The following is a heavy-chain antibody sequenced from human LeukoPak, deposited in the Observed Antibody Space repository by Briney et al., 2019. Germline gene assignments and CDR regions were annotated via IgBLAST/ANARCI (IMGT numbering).Heavy chain of an antibody. CDR2: IYYSWCT. J-gene: IGHJ4*02. CDR3: ANDVVAAMGSFAS. V-gene: IGHV4-59*12. D-gene: IGHD5-18*01. CDR1: GGSISRYY. Sequence: SETLSLTCTVSGGSISRYYWSWIRQPQGTGLEWIGYIYYSWCTNYNPSLKRRLTISVDTSKNQFSLKLSSVTFADPGVYHCANDVVAAMGSFASWGQGPLVTASP.